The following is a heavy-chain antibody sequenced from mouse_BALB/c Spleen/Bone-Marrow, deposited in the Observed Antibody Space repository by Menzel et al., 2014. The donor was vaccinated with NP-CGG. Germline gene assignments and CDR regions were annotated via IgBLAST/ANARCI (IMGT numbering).Heavy chain of an antibody. Sequence: QVQPQQSGAELVRPGASVKMSCKASGYIFTSYNIHWVKQTPGQGLEWIGHTYPGNGGTNYNQKFKGKATLTADTSSSTAYMQISSLTSEDSAVYFCARGQLLAYWGQGTLVTVSA. V-gene: IGHV1-12*01. D-gene: IGHD3-3*01. CDR2: TYPGNGGT. J-gene: IGHJ3*01. CDR3: ARGQLLAY. CDR1: GYIFTSYN.